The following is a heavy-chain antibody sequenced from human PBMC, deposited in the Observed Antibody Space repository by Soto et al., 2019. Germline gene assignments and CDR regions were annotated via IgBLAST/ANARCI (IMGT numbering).Heavy chain of an antibody. D-gene: IGHD3-22*01. CDR2: VGGSGEYT. Sequence: GGSLSLSCSASGFPFSSYAMIWVRPAPGKGLEWVSGVGGSGEYTYYADSVKGRFTISRDNSKNTVYLQISSLRSEDTAVFYCARVLEGRYYYESSGDWGQGTLVTVSS. CDR3: ARVLEGRYYYESSGD. J-gene: IGHJ4*02. CDR1: GFPFSSYA. V-gene: IGHV3-23*01.